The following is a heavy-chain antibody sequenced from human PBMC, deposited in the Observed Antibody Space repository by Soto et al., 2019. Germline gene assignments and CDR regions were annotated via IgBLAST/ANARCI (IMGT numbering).Heavy chain of an antibody. J-gene: IGHJ3*02. Sequence: EGQLVEFGGGLVKPGGSLRLSCAASGFSFSIYSYNWVRQAPGKGLEWLSYISPAGSSIYYADSVKGRFTISRDSARESVYLQKSSVRAEGTAVYYCAKDRGGSGAFDIWGQGTMVTVSS. V-gene: IGHV3-48*01. CDR2: ISPAGSSI. D-gene: IGHD3-10*01. CDR1: GFSFSIYS. CDR3: AKDRGGSGAFDI.